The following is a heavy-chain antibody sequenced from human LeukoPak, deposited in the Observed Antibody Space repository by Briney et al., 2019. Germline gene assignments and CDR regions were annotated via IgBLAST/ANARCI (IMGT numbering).Heavy chain of an antibody. CDR1: GFTFSSYG. CDR3: ANQGFYSSSWFFDY. Sequence: PSGGSLRLSCAASGFTFSSYGMHWVRQAPGKGLEWVSAISGSGGSTYYADSVKGRFTISRDNSKNTLYLQMNSLRAEDTAVYYCANQGFYSSSWFFDYWGQGALVTVSS. J-gene: IGHJ4*02. V-gene: IGHV3-23*01. D-gene: IGHD6-13*01. CDR2: ISGSGGST.